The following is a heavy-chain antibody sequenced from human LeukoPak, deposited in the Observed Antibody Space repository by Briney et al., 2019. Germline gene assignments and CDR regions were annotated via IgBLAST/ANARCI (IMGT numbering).Heavy chain of an antibody. Sequence: PSETLSLTCTVSGGSISSYYWSWIRQPPGKGLEWIGYIYYSGSTSYNPSLKSRVTISVDTSKNQFSLKLSSVTAADTAVYYCARGDYYDSSGYYSVSFDYWGQGTLVTVSS. CDR3: ARGDYYDSSGYYSVSFDY. CDR2: IYYSGST. CDR1: GGSISSYY. J-gene: IGHJ4*02. D-gene: IGHD3-22*01. V-gene: IGHV4-59*01.